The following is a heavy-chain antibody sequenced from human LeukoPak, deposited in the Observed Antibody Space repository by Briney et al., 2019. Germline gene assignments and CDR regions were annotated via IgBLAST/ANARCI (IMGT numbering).Heavy chain of an antibody. V-gene: IGHV4-34*01. CDR1: GGSFSGYY. D-gene: IGHD3-22*01. CDR2: INHSGST. CDR3: ARGASLYDR. J-gene: IGHJ4*02. Sequence: SETLSLTCAVYGGSFSGYYWSWIRQPPGKGLEWIGEINHSGSTNYYPSLKSRVTISVDTSKNQFSLKLSSVTAADTAVYYCARGASLYDRWGQGTLVTVST.